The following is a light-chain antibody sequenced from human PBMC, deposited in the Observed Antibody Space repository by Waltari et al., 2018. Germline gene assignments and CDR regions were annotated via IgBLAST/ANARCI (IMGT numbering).Light chain of an antibody. Sequence: EIVMTQSPGTLTVSPGERATLSCRASESVSSNLAWYQQKPGQAPRLLIYGASTRATGIPARISGSGSGTEFTLTISSLQSEDFALYYCQQYNNWPPHTFGQGTRLEIK. CDR3: QQYNNWPPHT. V-gene: IGKV3-15*01. J-gene: IGKJ2*01. CDR2: GAS. CDR1: ESVSSN.